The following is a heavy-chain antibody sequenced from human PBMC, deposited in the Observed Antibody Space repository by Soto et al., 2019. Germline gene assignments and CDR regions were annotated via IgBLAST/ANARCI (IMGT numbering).Heavy chain of an antibody. V-gene: IGHV5-10-1*01. D-gene: IGHD1-20*01. CDR2: VDPRDSYA. CDR1: GYSFTTFW. CDR3: ARHNLRNAFDL. Sequence: PGESLKITCKGSGYSFTTFWITWVRQMPGKGLEWMGTVDPRDSYANYSPSFQGHVTISADKSISTAYLQWSSLKASDTAMYYCARHNLRNAFDLWGRGTMVTVSS. J-gene: IGHJ3*01.